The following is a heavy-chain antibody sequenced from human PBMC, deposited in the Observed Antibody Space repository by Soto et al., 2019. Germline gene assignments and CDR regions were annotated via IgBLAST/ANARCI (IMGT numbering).Heavy chain of an antibody. V-gene: IGHV4-34*01. Sequence: SETLSLTCAVYGGSFSGYYWSWIRQPPGKWLEWIGEINHSGSTNYNPSLKSRVTISVDTSKNQFSLKLSSVTAADTAVYYCARSGGSSSTSGWFDPWGQGTLVT. CDR3: ARSGGSSSTSGWFDP. CDR1: GGSFSGYY. CDR2: INHSGST. D-gene: IGHD6-6*01. J-gene: IGHJ5*02.